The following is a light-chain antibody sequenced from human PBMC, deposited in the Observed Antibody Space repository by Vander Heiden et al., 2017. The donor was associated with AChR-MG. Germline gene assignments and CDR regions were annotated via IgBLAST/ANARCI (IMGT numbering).Light chain of an antibody. V-gene: IGLV1-40*01. CDR2: GTS. J-gene: IGLJ3*02. CDR1: SSNIGAGYE. CDR3: QSYDSSLSGSMV. Sequence: QSVLTQPPSVSGAPGQRVTISCTWSSSNIGAGYEVHWYQQLPGKAAKLRIDGTSNRPSGVPDRFSGSKSGTSASLANTGLQAEDEADYYCQSYDSSLSGSMVFGGGTKRTVL.